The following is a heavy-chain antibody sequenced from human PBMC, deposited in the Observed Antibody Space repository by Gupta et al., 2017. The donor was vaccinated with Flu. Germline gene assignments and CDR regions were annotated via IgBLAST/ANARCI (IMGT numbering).Heavy chain of an antibody. CDR2: ITSSSSFI. Sequence: EVQLVESGGGLVKPGGSLRLSCAASGFPLAYHSVSWVRQAPGKGLQWVSSITSSSSFIFYADSLKGRFTTSRDDARNSLYLQMNSLTVEDTAVYYCARDSGSPEQDVDLWGQGTLVTVSS. J-gene: IGHJ5*02. V-gene: IGHV3-21*01. CDR1: GFPLAYHS. D-gene: IGHD1-26*01. CDR3: ARDSGSPEQDVDL.